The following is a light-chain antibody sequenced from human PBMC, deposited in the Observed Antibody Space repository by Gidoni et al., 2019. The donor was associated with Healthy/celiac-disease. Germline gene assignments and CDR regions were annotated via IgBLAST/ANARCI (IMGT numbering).Light chain of an antibody. CDR1: RSAVGGYNY. CDR3: SSDTSSSTPVV. J-gene: IGLJ2*01. CDR2: EVS. Sequence: SALTPPASVSGSPGQSTTISCTGTRSAVGGYNYVSWYQQHPGKAPKLMIYEVSNLPSGVSNRFSGSKSGNTASLTISGLQADDEADYYCSSDTSSSTPVVFGGGTKLTVL. V-gene: IGLV2-14*01.